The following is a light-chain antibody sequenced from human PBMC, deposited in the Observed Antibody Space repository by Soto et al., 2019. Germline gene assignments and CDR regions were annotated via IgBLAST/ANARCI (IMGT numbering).Light chain of an antibody. CDR2: GAS. J-gene: IGKJ4*01. CDR3: QQYGSSPPT. Sequence: EIVLTQSPGTLSLSPGERATLSCRASQSVYKNFLAWYQQKPGQAPRLLINGASNRATGIPDRFSGSGSGTYLSLTIYRLEPDDFAVYLFQQYGSSPPTFGRGTKVAIK. CDR1: QSVYKNF. V-gene: IGKV3-20*01.